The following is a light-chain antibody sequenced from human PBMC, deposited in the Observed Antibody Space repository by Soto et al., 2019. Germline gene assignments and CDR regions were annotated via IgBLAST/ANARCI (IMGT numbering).Light chain of an antibody. CDR3: QQYNNWPPWT. CDR1: QSVSSN. Sequence: IVMTQSPATLSVSPWERATLSCRASQSVSSNLAWYQQKPGQAPRHLIYGASSRATGIPDRFSGSVSGTGFTLTISSLQSEDFAVYYCQQYNNWPPWTFGQGTKVDIK. V-gene: IGKV3D-15*01. CDR2: GAS. J-gene: IGKJ1*01.